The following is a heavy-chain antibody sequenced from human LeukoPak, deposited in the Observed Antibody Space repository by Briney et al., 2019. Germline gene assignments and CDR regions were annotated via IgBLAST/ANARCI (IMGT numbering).Heavy chain of an antibody. CDR3: ARTPGGHVNWFDP. CDR1: GGSISSSSYY. CDR2: IYYSGST. J-gene: IGHJ5*02. V-gene: IGHV4-39*07. Sequence: SETLSLTCTVSGGSISSSSYYWGWIRQPPGKGLEWIGSIYYSGSTYYNPSLKSRVTISVDTSKKQFSLRLSSVTAADTAVYYCARTPGGHVNWFDPWGQGNLVTVSS. D-gene: IGHD3-16*01.